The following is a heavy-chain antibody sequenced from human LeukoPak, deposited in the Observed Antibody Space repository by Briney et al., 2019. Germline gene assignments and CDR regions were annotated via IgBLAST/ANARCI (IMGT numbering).Heavy chain of an antibody. CDR2: IKQDGSEK. J-gene: IGHJ4*02. CDR1: GFTFSNYW. Sequence: GGSLRLACAAAGFTFSNYWMSWVRQAPGKGLEWVANIKQDGSEKYYVDSVKGRFTISRDNAKNSLYLQMNSLRAEDTAVYYCARDALYCTNGVCYRDYWGQGTLVTVSS. D-gene: IGHD2-8*01. CDR3: ARDALYCTNGVCYRDY. V-gene: IGHV3-7*01.